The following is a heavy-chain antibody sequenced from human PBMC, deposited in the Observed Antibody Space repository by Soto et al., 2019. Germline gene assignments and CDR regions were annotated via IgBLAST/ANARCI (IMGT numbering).Heavy chain of an antibody. CDR1: GGSVSSGSYY. D-gene: IGHD5-12*01. CDR2: ISFTGIT. CDR3: ARGPRKFTGYDYPRFDF. Sequence: SETLSLTCTVSGGSVSSGSYYWSWIRQHPGRGLEWMGYISFTGITYYNPSLKSRLTISVDTSENQFSLRLTSVTAADTAVYYCARGPRKFTGYDYPRFDFWGRGVLVTVSS. J-gene: IGHJ4*02. V-gene: IGHV4-30-4*08.